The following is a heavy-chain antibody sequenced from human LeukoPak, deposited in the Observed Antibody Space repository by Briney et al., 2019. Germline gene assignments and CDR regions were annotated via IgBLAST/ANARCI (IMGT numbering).Heavy chain of an antibody. D-gene: IGHD3-22*01. V-gene: IGHV3-66*02. Sequence: QPGGSLRLSCAASGFTVSSNYMSWVRQAPGKGLEWVSVIYSGGSTYYADSVKGRFTISRDNSKNTLYLQMNSLRAEDTAVYYCAREFFYYDSSDDFDYWGQGTLVTVSS. CDR1: GFTVSSNY. CDR2: IYSGGST. CDR3: AREFFYYDSSDDFDY. J-gene: IGHJ4*02.